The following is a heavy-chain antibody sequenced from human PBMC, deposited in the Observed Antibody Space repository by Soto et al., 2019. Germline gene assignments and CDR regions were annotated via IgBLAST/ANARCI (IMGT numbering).Heavy chain of an antibody. V-gene: IGHV1-18*04. CDR2: ISAYNGNT. CDR1: CYNFTSYG. CDR3: ARERGYYDILNGRQGLYYYGMDV. Sequence: ASMEVCCQASCYNFTSYGIIWVRHAPGQGLEWMGWISAYNGNTNYAQKLQGRVTMTTDTSTSTAYMELRSLRSDDTAVYYCARERGYYDILNGRQGLYYYGMDVWGQGTTVTVSS. D-gene: IGHD3-9*01. J-gene: IGHJ6*02.